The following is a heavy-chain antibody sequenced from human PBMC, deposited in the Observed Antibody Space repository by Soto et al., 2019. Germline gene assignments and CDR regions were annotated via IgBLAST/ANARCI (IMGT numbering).Heavy chain of an antibody. CDR2: INAGNDDR. J-gene: IGHJ4*02. CDR3: ARGRWERCGWYYLAC. Sequence: QVQLLQSGAEVKKPGASVKISCKTSGYIFTNYAVHWVRQAPGQSLEWRGWINAGNDDRRYSQTLQDRITITTDAXXTTPYVELSLIYRDTAIYYCARGRWERCGWYYLACWGQGALVTVSS. V-gene: IGHV1-3*01. CDR1: GYIFTNYA. D-gene: IGHD6-19*01.